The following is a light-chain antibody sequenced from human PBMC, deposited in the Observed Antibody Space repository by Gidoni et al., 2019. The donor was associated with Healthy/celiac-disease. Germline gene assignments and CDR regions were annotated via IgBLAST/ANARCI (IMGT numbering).Light chain of an antibody. CDR3: QQSYSTPVT. CDR2: AAS. J-gene: IGKJ4*01. CDR1: QSISSY. V-gene: IGKV1-39*01. Sequence: DIQMTQSPSSLSASVGDRVTITCRASQSISSYLNWYQQKPGKAPQLLIYAASSLQSGVPSRFSGSGSGPDFTLTISSLQPEDFATYYCQQSYSTPVTFGGGTKVEI.